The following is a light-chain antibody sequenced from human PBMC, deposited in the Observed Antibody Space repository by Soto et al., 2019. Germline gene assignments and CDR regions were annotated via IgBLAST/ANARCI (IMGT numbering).Light chain of an antibody. CDR3: QSYDCSLSGSYV. CDR1: SSNIVAGYD. V-gene: IGLV1-40*01. J-gene: IGLJ1*01. CDR2: GNS. Sequence: QSVLTQPPSVSGAPGQRVTISCTGSSSNIVAGYDVHWYQQRPGTAPKLLIYGNSNRPSGVPDRFSGSKSGTSASLAITGLQAEDEADYYCQSYDCSLSGSYVFGTGNKVTVL.